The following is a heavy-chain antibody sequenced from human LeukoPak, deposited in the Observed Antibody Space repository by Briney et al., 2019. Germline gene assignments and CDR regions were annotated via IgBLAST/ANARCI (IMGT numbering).Heavy chain of an antibody. J-gene: IGHJ4*02. Sequence: PSETLSLTCTVSNYSISSGYYWGWVRQPPGKGLEWIGHIYHSGSTFYNPSLKSRFTLSVDASKNQFSLTMSSVTAADTAVYYCARASTVTTGVADYWGRGTLVTVSS. CDR1: NYSISSGYY. CDR3: ARASTVTTGVADY. CDR2: IYHSGST. V-gene: IGHV4-38-2*02. D-gene: IGHD4-17*01.